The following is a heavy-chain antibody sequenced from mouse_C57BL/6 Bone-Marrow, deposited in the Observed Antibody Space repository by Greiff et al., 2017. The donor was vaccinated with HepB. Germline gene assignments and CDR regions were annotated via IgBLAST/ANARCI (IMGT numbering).Heavy chain of an antibody. CDR1: GYTFTDYY. J-gene: IGHJ1*03. Sequence: QVQLQQSGAELVRPGASVKLSCKASGYTFTDYYINWVKQRPGQGLEWIARIYPGSGNTYYNEKFKGKATLTAEKSSSTAYMQLSSLTSEDSAVYFCARCNWDYWYFDVWGTGTTVTVSS. D-gene: IGHD4-1*02. CDR2: IYPGSGNT. CDR3: ARCNWDYWYFDV. V-gene: IGHV1-76*01.